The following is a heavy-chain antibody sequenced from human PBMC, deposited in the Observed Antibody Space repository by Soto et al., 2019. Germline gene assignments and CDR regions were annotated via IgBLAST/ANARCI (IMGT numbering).Heavy chain of an antibody. Sequence: GASVKVSCKTGGYTFANFYLHWVRQAPGQGLEWMGLNNPGDGTTKYAHKFQGRVTMTRDESTSTAYMELSSLRSEDTAVYYCARSIAARGHFDYWGQGTLVTVSS. CDR2: NNPGDGTT. D-gene: IGHD6-6*01. CDR1: GYTFANFY. V-gene: IGHV1-46*01. J-gene: IGHJ4*02. CDR3: ARSIAARGHFDY.